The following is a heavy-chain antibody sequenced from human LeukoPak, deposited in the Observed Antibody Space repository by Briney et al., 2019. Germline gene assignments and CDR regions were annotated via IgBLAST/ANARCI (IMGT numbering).Heavy chain of an antibody. Sequence: SVKVSCKASGGTFSSYAISWVRQAPGQGLEWMGRIIPILGIANYAQKFQGRVTITADKSTSTAYMELSSLRSEDTAVYYCARDVIAAAGTPIDYWGQGTLVTASS. J-gene: IGHJ4*02. V-gene: IGHV1-69*04. CDR3: ARDVIAAAGTPIDY. D-gene: IGHD6-13*01. CDR2: IIPILGIA. CDR1: GGTFSSYA.